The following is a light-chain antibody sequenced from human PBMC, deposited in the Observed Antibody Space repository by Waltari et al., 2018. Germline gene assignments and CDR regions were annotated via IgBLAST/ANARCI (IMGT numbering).Light chain of an antibody. CDR2: NTN. CDR3: LLSYSDAVV. Sequence: QAVVTQEPSLTLSPGGTVTLTSGPSPGAVTVGHYPHWFQQKPGQPPRTLIYNTNTKHSWTPARFSGSLLGGKAALTLSGAQPEDEAEYYCLLSYSDAVVFGGGTKLTVL. CDR1: PGAVTVGHY. J-gene: IGLJ2*01. V-gene: IGLV7-46*01.